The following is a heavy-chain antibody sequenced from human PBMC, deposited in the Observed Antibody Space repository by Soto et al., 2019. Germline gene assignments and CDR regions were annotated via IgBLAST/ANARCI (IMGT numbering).Heavy chain of an antibody. D-gene: IGHD1-26*01. V-gene: IGHV4-30-4*01. CDR3: ASVGSIVGATTQDY. CDR2: SYYSGST. Sequence: QVQLQESGPGLVKPSQTLSLTCTVSGGSISRGDVYWSCIRHPPGKVLGWIGYSYYSGSTYYDPSPKRRVNTSVDTSKNQFSLKLSSVTAGYTAVDSCASVGSIVGATTQDYWGQGTLVTVSS. CDR1: GGSISRGDVY. J-gene: IGHJ4*02.